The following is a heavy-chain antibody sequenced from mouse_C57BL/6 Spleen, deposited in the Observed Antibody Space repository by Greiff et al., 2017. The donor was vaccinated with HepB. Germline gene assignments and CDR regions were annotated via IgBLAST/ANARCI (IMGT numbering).Heavy chain of an antibody. CDR3: VRGRAAMDH. J-gene: IGHJ4*01. Sequence: EVKLMESGGGLVQPKGSLKLSCAASGFSFNTYAMNWVRQAPGKGLEWVARIRSKSNNYATYYADSVKDRFTISRDDSESMLYLQMNNLKTEDTAMYYCVRGRAAMDHWGQGTSVTVSS. D-gene: IGHD3-3*01. CDR1: GFSFNTYA. CDR2: IRSKSNNYAT. V-gene: IGHV10-1*01.